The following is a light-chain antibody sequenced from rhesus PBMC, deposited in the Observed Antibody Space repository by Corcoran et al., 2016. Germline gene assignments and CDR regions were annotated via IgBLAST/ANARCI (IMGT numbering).Light chain of an antibody. CDR2: KAS. CDR1: ENVNNY. V-gene: IGKV1-74*01. Sequence: DIQMTQSPSSLSASVGDRVTITCRTTENVNNYLNWYQQKSGNAPKLLIYKASTLQSGVPSRFSGSGSGTDYTFTLSSLQSEDVATYSCQHNYGTPYSFGQGTKVEIK. CDR3: QHNYGTPYS. J-gene: IGKJ2*01.